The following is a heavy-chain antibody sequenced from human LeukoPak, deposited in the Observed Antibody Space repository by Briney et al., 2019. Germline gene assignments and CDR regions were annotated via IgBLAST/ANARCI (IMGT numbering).Heavy chain of an antibody. J-gene: IGHJ6*03. CDR3: ARSPIAVAGTGEPQPYYYYYYYMDV. CDR2: INHSGST. D-gene: IGHD6-19*01. V-gene: IGHV4-34*01. Sequence: PSEILSLTCAVYGGSFSGYYWSWIRQPPGKGLEWIGEINHSGSTNYNPSLKSRVTISVDTSKNQFSLKLSSVTAADTAVYYCARSPIAVAGTGEPQPYYYYYYYMDVWGKGTTVTVSS. CDR1: GGSFSGYY.